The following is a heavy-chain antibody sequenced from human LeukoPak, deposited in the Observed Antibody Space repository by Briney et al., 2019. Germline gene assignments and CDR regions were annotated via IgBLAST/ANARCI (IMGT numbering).Heavy chain of an antibody. D-gene: IGHD3-9*01. CDR2: INTGNGNT. CDR1: GYTFTRYA. J-gene: IGHJ6*04. Sequence: ASVKVSCKASGYTFTRYAMHWERQAPGQRLEWMGWINTGNGNTKYSQKFQGRVTITRDTSANTTYMELSSLRSEDTAVYYCARDYYDILTGYPQGMDVWGKGTTVTVSS. V-gene: IGHV1-3*04. CDR3: ARDYYDILTGYPQGMDV.